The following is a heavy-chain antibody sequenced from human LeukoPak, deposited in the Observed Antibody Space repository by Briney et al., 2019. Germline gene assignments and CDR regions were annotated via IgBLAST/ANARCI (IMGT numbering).Heavy chain of an antibody. D-gene: IGHD3-22*01. CDR2: ISYSGST. J-gene: IGHJ4*02. CDR3: ARGLRAYYFDGSGHFDY. V-gene: IGHV4-59*01. CDR1: GGSISSYY. Sequence: SETLSLTCTVSGGSISSYYWSWIRQPPGKGLEWIGYISYSGSTNYNPSLKSRVTMSLDTSKNQFSLKLSSVTAADTAVYCCARGLRAYYFDGSGHFDYWGQGTLITVSS.